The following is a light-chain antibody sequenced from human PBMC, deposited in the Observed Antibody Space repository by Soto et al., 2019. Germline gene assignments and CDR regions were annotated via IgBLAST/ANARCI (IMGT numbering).Light chain of an antibody. CDR2: EVT. V-gene: IGLV2-14*01. CDR3: SSYTSSSTWV. J-gene: IGLJ3*02. Sequence: QSALTQPASVSGSPGQSITISCTGNSSDVGGYNYVSWYQQHPGKAPKLIIYEVTNRPSGVSNRFSASKSGNTASLTISGLQAEDEAAYYCSSYTSSSTWVFGGGTKVTVL. CDR1: SSDVGGYNY.